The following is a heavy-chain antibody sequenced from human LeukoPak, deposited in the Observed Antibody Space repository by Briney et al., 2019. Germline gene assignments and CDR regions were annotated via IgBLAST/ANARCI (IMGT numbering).Heavy chain of an antibody. CDR1: GGTFSSYA. J-gene: IGHJ6*03. CDR3: ARNIYGDYPSPYYYYMDV. V-gene: IGHV1-69*05. D-gene: IGHD4-17*01. CDR2: IIPIFDTA. Sequence: AASVKVSCKASGGTFSSYAISWVRQAPGQGLKWMGGIIPIFDTANYAQKFQGRVTITTDESTSTAYMELSSLRSEDTAVYYCARNIYGDYPSPYYYYMDVWGKGTTVTVSS.